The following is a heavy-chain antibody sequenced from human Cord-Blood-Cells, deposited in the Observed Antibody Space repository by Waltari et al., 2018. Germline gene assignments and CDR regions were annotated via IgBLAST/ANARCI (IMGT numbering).Heavy chain of an antibody. CDR1: GYTFTGYY. V-gene: IGHV1-2*02. CDR2: INPSIGGK. CDR3: ARDWASSSLSEYSSSSGFAFDI. D-gene: IGHD6-6*01. J-gene: IGHJ3*02. Sequence: QVQLVQSGAEVKKPGASVKVSCKASGYTFTGYYMHWVRQAPGQGLEWMGWINPSIGGKNYAQNFQGRVTMTRDTSISTAYMELSRLRSDDTAVYYCARDWASSSLSEYSSSSGFAFDIWGQGTMVTVSS.